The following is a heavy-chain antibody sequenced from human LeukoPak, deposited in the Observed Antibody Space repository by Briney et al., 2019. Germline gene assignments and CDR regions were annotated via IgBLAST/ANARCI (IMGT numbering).Heavy chain of an antibody. CDR2: ISSDGTST. Sequence: GGTLGLSRAACGYTHSIYGMLWVPEAPGRGRVCVSRISSDGTSTTYAGSVKGRFTISRDSAKNTLYLQLDRLRAEDTAIYYGASPGWSDALDMWGQGTRVTVSS. CDR1: GYTHSIYG. D-gene: IGHD2-15*01. CDR3: ASPGWSDALDM. J-gene: IGHJ3*02. V-gene: IGHV3-74*01.